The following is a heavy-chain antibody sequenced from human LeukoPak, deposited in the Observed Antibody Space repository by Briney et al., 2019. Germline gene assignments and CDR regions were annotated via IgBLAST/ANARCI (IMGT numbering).Heavy chain of an antibody. V-gene: IGHV3-7*01. CDR2: IKQGGSEK. CDR1: GLTISSYW. Sequence: GGSLRLSCAASGLTISSYWMSWVRQAPGKGLEWVANIKQGGSEKYYVDSVKGRFTISRDNAKNSLYLQMNSLRAEDTAVYYCARYSWSWDLDYWGQGTLVTVSS. CDR3: ARYSWSWDLDY. J-gene: IGHJ4*02. D-gene: IGHD1-26*01.